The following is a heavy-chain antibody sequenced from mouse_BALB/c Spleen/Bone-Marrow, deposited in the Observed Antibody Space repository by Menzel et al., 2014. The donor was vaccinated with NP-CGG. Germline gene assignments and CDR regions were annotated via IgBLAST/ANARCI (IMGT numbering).Heavy chain of an antibody. CDR3: ARELRRAKDY. J-gene: IGHJ4*01. CDR1: GYVFTSYN. D-gene: IGHD1-1*01. V-gene: IGHV1S135*01. CDR2: IDPYSGGT. Sequence: EVKLMESGPELVKPGASVKVSCKASGYVFTSYNMFWVKQSHGKSLEWIGYIDPYSGGTNYNQKFKGKATLTVDKSSNTAYMHLNSLTSEDSAVYYCARELRRAKDYWGQGTSVTVSS.